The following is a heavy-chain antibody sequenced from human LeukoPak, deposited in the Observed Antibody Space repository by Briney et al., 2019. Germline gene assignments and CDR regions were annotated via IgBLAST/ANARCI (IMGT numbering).Heavy chain of an antibody. CDR1: GYIFTGYY. CDR2: IDPNSGGT. J-gene: IGHJ4*02. D-gene: IGHD2-2*01. V-gene: IGHV1-2*06. CDR3: ARDYCSSTSCYPPY. Sequence: GASVKVSCKASGYIFTGYYMHWVRQAPGQGLEWMGRIDPNSGGTNYAQKFQGRVTMTRDTSISTAYMELSRLRSDDTAMYYCARDYCSSTSCYPPYWGQGTLVTVSS.